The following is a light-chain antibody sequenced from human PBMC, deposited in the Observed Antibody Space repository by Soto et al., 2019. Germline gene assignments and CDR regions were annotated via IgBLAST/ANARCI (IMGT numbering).Light chain of an antibody. J-gene: IGKJ5*01. V-gene: IGKV1-9*01. CDR1: QDVSDY. CDR3: QYLNGAPTIT. CDR2: AAY. Sequence: DIQLTQSPSFLSASVGDRVTITCRASQDVSDYLAWYQHAPGKAPNLLIYAAYTLQSGVPSRFSGSGSGTEFGLTITSLQPEDFATYYCQYLNGAPTITFGQGTRLDVK.